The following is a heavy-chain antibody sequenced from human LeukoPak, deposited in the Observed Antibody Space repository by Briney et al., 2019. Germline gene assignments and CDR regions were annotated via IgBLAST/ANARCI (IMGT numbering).Heavy chain of an antibody. V-gene: IGHV4-30-2*01. J-gene: IGHJ1*01. Sequence: SETLSLACTVSGGSISSGGYYWSWIRQPPGKGLEWIGYIYHSGSTYYNPSLKSRVTISVDRSKNQFSLKLSSVTAADTAVYYCARVYSSGSRAFQHWGQGTLVTVSS. D-gene: IGHD6-19*01. CDR1: GGSISSGGYY. CDR2: IYHSGST. CDR3: ARVYSSGSRAFQH.